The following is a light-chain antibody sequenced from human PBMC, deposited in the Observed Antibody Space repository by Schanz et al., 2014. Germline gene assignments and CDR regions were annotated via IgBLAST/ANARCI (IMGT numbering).Light chain of an antibody. CDR2: DDN. CDR3: GTWDSSLSVHWV. V-gene: IGLV1-51*01. J-gene: IGLJ3*02. Sequence: QSVLTQPPSVSAAPGQKVTISCSGGDSNVGDNDVSWYQQFPGTAPKLLIYDDNKRPSGIPDRFSGSKSGTSATLGITGLQTGDEADYYCGTWDSSLSVHWVFGGGTKLTVL. CDR1: DSNVGDND.